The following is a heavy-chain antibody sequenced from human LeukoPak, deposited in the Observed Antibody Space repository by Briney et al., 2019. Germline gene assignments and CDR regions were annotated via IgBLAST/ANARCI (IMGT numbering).Heavy chain of an antibody. V-gene: IGHV3-48*04. CDR2: ISHTGSTM. D-gene: IGHD3-10*01. J-gene: IGHJ6*02. CDR1: GFRFSSYS. Sequence: GGSLRLSCAASGFRFSSYSMNWVRQAPGKGLEWVSYISHTGSTMSYADSVKGRFTISRDNARNSLHLQMNSLRAEDTAVYYCAIPPLSGTGSSRPLAEMDVWGQGTTVTVS. CDR3: AIPPLSGTGSSRPLAEMDV.